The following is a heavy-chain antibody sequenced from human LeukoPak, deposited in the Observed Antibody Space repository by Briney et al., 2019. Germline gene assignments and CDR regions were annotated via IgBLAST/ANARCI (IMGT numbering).Heavy chain of an antibody. CDR2: ISYDASNK. CDR3: AKSHGYSYGFDF. D-gene: IGHD5-18*01. CDR1: GFTFSRYG. V-gene: IGHV3-30*18. Sequence: GGSLRLSCAASGFTFSRYGMHWVRQTPGKGLEWVAVISYDASNKYYADSVKGRFTISRDNSKNTLYLQMNSLRAEDTAVYYCAKSHGYSYGFDFWGQGALVTVSS. J-gene: IGHJ4*02.